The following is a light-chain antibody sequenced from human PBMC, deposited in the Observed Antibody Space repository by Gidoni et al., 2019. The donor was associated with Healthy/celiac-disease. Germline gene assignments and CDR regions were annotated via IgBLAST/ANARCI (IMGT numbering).Light chain of an antibody. J-gene: IGLJ2*01. CDR3: SSYTSSSTLEDVV. Sequence: QSALTQPAPVSGSPGQSITISCTGTSSDVGGYNYVSWYQQHPGKAPKLMIYEFSNWPSGVSNRFSGSKSGNTASLTISGLQAEDEADYYCSSYTSSSTLEDVVFGGGTKLTVL. CDR2: EFS. CDR1: SSDVGGYNY. V-gene: IGLV2-14*01.